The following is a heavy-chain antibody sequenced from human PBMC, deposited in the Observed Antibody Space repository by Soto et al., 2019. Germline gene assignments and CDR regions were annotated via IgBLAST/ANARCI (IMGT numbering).Heavy chain of an antibody. CDR1: GDSISTRSNY. Sequence: SETLSHTCTVSGDSISTRSNYWAWIRQPPGKGLEWIGSIYYTGNTYYNPSLQTRVTLSLDKSKSQFSLKLNSVTAADSAVYFCARLEGLATISYYFDFWGPGALVTVSS. CDR2: IYYTGNT. D-gene: IGHD3-9*01. V-gene: IGHV4-39*01. CDR3: ARLEGLATISYYFDF. J-gene: IGHJ4*02.